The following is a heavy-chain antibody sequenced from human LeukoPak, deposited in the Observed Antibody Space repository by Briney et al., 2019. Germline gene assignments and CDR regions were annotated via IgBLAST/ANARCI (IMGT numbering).Heavy chain of an antibody. V-gene: IGHV4-59*01. D-gene: IGHD3-22*01. CDR3: ASSNVLCGILSSGYSDDAFDI. CDR2: IYYSGST. J-gene: IGHJ3*02. CDR1: GGSISSYY. Sequence: PSETLSLTCTVSGGSISSYYWSWIRQPPGKGLEWIGYIYYSGSTNYNPSLKSRVTISVDTSKNQFSLKLSSVTAADTAVYYCASSNVLCGILSSGYSDDAFDIWGQGTMVTVSS.